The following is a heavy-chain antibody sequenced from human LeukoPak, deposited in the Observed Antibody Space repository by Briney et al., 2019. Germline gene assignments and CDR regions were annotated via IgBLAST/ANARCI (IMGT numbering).Heavy chain of an antibody. CDR2: IDSSGGT. J-gene: IGHJ6*03. D-gene: IGHD4-17*01. CDR3: ARERGTVAFYYMDV. V-gene: IGHV4-31*03. CDR1: GDSIGSGRSY. Sequence: SETLSLTCTVSGDSIGSGRSYWTWIRQRPGKGLEWIGYIDSSGGTYYNASLKSRLSMSRDTSKSQFSLRLRSVTAADKGVYYCARERGTVAFYYMDVWGTGTTVAVSS.